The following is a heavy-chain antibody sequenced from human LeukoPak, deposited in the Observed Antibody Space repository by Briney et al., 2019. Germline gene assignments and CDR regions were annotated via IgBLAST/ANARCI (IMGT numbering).Heavy chain of an antibody. D-gene: IGHD6-13*01. V-gene: IGHV4-34*01. CDR3: ARVGSGSWYRRWFDP. J-gene: IGHJ5*02. Sequence: SETLSLTCAVYGGSFSGYYWSWIRQPPGKGLEWIGEINHSGSTNYNPSLKSRVTISVDTSKNQFSLKLSSVTAADTAVYYCARVGSGSWYRRWFDPWGQGTLVTVSS. CDR2: INHSGST. CDR1: GGSFSGYY.